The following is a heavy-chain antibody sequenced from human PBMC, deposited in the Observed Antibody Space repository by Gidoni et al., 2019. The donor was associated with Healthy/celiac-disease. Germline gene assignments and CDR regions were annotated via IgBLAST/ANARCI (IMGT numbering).Heavy chain of an antibody. V-gene: IGHV4-39*01. CDR2: IYYSGST. D-gene: IGHD4-17*01. J-gene: IGHJ3*02. CDR1: GGPFSSSSYF. Sequence: QLQLQESGPGLVKPSETLSLTCTVSGGPFSSSSYFWGWIRQPPGKGLELIGGIYYSGSTYYNPSLKSRVTISVDTSKNQFSLKLSSVTAADTAVYYCARQDYGDRREGAFDIWGQGTMVTVSS. CDR3: ARQDYGDRREGAFDI.